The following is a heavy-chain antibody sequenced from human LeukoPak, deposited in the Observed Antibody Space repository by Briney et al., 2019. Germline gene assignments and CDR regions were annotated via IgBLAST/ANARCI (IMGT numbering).Heavy chain of an antibody. CDR2: IY. V-gene: IGHV4-39*01. D-gene: IGHD3-10*01. Sequence: SETLSLTCSVSGGSVTSGGFYWGWLRQPPGKGPEWIATIYYYNPSLQSRVTISIDTSKNQFSLRLTSVTATDTAVYHCARHSGSGSLSRPFDPWGQGSL. J-gene: IGHJ5*02. CDR1: GGSVTSGGFY. CDR3: ARHSGSGSLSRPFDP.